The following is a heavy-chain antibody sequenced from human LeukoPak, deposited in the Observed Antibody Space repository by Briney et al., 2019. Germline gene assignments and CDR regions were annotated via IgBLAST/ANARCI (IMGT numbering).Heavy chain of an antibody. V-gene: IGHV1-69*04. Sequence: SVKVSCKASGGTFSSYAISWVRQAPGQGLEWMGRIIPILGIANYAQKFQGRVTITADKSTSTAYMELSSLRSEDTAVYYCARDTAWEPPDYWGQGTLVTVSS. CDR3: ARDTAWEPPDY. CDR1: GGTFSSYA. CDR2: IIPILGIA. D-gene: IGHD1-26*01. J-gene: IGHJ4*02.